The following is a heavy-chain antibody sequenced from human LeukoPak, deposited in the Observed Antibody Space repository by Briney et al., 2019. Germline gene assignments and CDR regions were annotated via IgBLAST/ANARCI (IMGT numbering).Heavy chain of an antibody. CDR3: TREAHSNYNY. CDR1: GFPFSSYW. V-gene: IGHV3-7*01. D-gene: IGHD5-18*01. CDR2: IKQDGGET. Sequence: GGSLRLSCAASGFPFSSYWMAWVRQAPGKGLEWVASIKQDGGETFYVDSVKGRFTISRDNAKNSLYLQMNSLRAEDTAVYYCTREAHSNYNYGGQGTLVTVSS. J-gene: IGHJ4*02.